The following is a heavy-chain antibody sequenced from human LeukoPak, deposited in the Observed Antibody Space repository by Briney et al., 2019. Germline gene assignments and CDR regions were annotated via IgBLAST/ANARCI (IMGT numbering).Heavy chain of an antibody. CDR3: ARDRYSGYGFDY. V-gene: IGHV4-59*01. D-gene: IGHD5-12*01. CDR1: GGSISSYC. Sequence: SETLSLTCTVSGGSISSYCWSWIRQPPGKGLEWIGYIYYSGSTNYNSSLKSRVTISVDTSKNQFSLKLSSVTAADTAVYYCARDRYSGYGFDYWGQGTLVTVSS. J-gene: IGHJ4*02. CDR2: IYYSGST.